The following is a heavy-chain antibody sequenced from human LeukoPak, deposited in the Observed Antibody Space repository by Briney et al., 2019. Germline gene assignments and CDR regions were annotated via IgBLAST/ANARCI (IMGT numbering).Heavy chain of an antibody. V-gene: IGHV3-30*19. CDR2: ISYDGSNK. CDR3: ARGPQLWVFDY. Sequence: GGSLRLSCTPSGFTFRNYGMHWVRQAPGKGLEWVAVISYDGSNKYYADSVKGRFTISRDNSKNTLYLQMNSLRAEDTAVYYCARGPQLWVFDYWGQGTLVTVSS. D-gene: IGHD5-18*01. CDR1: GFTFRNYG. J-gene: IGHJ4*02.